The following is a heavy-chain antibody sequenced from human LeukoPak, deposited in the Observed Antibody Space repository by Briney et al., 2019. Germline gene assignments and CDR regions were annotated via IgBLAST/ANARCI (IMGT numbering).Heavy chain of an antibody. J-gene: IGHJ4*02. V-gene: IGHV3-30-3*01. CDR2: ISPGGSDK. Sequence: GGSLRLPCAASGFTFSRFSVHRGRQAPARGREWGALISPGGSDKKYVGSVKSRFTVSRDNSKKTLYLQMNSVRAEETAVYYCARDGYSFGHDFDYWGQGTLVTVSS. CDR3: ARDGYSFGHDFDY. D-gene: IGHD5-18*01. CDR1: GFTFSRFS.